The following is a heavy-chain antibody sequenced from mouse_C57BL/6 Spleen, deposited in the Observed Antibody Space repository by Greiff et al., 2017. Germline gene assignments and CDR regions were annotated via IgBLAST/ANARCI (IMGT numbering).Heavy chain of an antibody. V-gene: IGHV1-39*01. D-gene: IGHD1-1*01. CDR3: VRLGPWTKVVERYFDV. CDR1: GYSFTDSN. J-gene: IGHJ1*03. Sequence: VQLQQSGPELVKPGASVKISCKASGYSFTDSNMNWVKQSNGKSLEWIGVINPNYGTTSYNQKFKGKATLTVDQSSSTAYMQLNSLTSEDSAVYYGVRLGPWTKVVERYFDVWGTGTMVTVSA. CDR2: INPNYGTT.